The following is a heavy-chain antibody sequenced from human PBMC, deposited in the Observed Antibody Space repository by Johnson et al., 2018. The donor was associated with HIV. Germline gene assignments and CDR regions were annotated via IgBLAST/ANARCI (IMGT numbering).Heavy chain of an antibody. J-gene: IGHJ3*02. CDR3: ARIPGSGWEHDAFDI. D-gene: IGHD6-19*01. Sequence: VLLVESGGGVVQPGRSLRLSCAAFGFTFSSYGIHWVRQAPGKGLEWVAVISYDGSNKYYADSVQGRFTISRDNARNSLFLQMNSLRAEDTAVYYCARIPGSGWEHDAFDIWGQGTLVTVSS. V-gene: IGHV3-33*05. CDR2: ISYDGSNK. CDR1: GFTFSSYG.